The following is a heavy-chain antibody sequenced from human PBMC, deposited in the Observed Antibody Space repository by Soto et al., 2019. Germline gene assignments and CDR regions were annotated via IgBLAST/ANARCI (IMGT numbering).Heavy chain of an antibody. V-gene: IGHV3-74*01. CDR1: GFTFSSYW. Sequence: EVQLVESGGGLVQPGGSLTLSCAASGFTFSSYWMHWVRQAPGKGLVWVARIKSDGSGTIYADSVKGRLTISRDNARNTLYLQMNSLRAEDTAVYFCARGDGDYYDGNGYLGRHWGQGTLFTVSS. D-gene: IGHD3-22*01. CDR2: IKSDGSGT. J-gene: IGHJ4*02. CDR3: ARGDGDYYDGNGYLGRH.